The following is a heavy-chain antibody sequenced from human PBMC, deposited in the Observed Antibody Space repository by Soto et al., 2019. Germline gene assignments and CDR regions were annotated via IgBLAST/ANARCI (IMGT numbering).Heavy chain of an antibody. Sequence: QITLKESGPTLVKPTQTLTLACTFSGFSLTTGGMGVGWIRQPPGKAPEWLALIYWDGDRRYRPSLMSRLTIAKDTSKDQVVLTMTNMDPVDTATYYCVHSRCGGDCLQSYSSHYYYGMDIWRQGTTVTVSS. CDR2: IYWDGDR. CDR1: GFSLTTGGMG. V-gene: IGHV2-5*02. D-gene: IGHD2-21*02. CDR3: VHSRCGGDCLQSYSSHYYYGMDI. J-gene: IGHJ6*02.